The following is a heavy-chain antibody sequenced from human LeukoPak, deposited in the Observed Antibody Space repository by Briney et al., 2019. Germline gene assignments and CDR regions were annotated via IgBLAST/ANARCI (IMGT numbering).Heavy chain of an antibody. J-gene: IGHJ4*02. CDR1: GYHFTGYN. CDR2: INPSNGNT. V-gene: IGHV1-8*03. Sequence: ASVKVSCKASGYHFTGYNINWVRQATGQGLEWMAWINPSNGNTGYAQRFQGRVTITRNTSISTAYMELSSLKSEDTAVYYCARGIPADYWGQGTLVTVSS. CDR3: ARGIPADY. D-gene: IGHD2-2*01.